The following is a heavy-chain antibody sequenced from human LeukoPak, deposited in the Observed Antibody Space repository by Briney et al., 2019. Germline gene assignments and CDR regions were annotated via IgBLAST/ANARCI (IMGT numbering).Heavy chain of an antibody. CDR1: GFTFSSYA. CDR3: AKDAAYYYDSSGSPWDWFDP. CDR2: ISGSGGST. Sequence: GGSLRLSCAASGFTFSSYAMSWVRQAPGKGLEWVSGISGSGGSTHYADSVKGRFAISRDNSKNTLYVQMNNLRAEDTAVYYCAKDAAYYYDSSGSPWDWFDPWGQGTLVTVSS. D-gene: IGHD3-22*01. J-gene: IGHJ5*02. V-gene: IGHV3-23*01.